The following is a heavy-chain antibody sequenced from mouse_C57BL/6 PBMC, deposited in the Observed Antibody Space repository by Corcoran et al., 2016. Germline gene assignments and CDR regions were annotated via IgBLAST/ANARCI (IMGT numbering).Heavy chain of an antibody. CDR1: GYTFTTYG. Sequence: QIQLVQSGPELKKPGETVKISCKASGYTFTTYGMSWVKQAPGKGLKWMGWINTYSGVPTYADDFKGRFAFSLETSASTAYLQINNLKNEDTATYFCARFGYEDYFDYWGQGTTLTVSS. J-gene: IGHJ2*01. CDR3: ARFGYEDYFDY. D-gene: IGHD2-2*01. CDR2: INTYSGVP. V-gene: IGHV9-3*01.